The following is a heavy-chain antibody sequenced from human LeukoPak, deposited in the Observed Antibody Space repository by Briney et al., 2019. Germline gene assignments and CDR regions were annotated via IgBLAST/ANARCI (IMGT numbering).Heavy chain of an antibody. CDR1: GGSIRSGGYY. V-gene: IGHV4-31*03. J-gene: IGHJ4*02. CDR2: IYYSGNT. Sequence: SETLSLTRTVSGGSIRSGGYYWSWIRQHPGKGLEWIGYIYYSGNTYYNPSLKSRVTISVDTSKNQFSLKLSSVTAADTAVYYCARDTPWGYFDWGQGTLVTVSS. D-gene: IGHD3-9*01. CDR3: ARDTPWGYFD.